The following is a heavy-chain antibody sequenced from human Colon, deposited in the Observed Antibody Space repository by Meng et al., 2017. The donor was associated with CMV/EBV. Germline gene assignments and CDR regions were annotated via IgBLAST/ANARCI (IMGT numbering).Heavy chain of an antibody. V-gene: IGHV4-39*07. CDR1: GGSISSSSYY. CDR3: ARDGGELL. CDR2: IYYSGST. Sequence: SETLSLTCTVSGGSISSSSYYWGWIRQPPGKGLEWIGSIYYSGSTYYNPSLKSRVTISVDTSKNQFSLKLSSVTAADTAVYYCARDGGELLWGQGTLVTVSS. J-gene: IGHJ4*02. D-gene: IGHD3-16*01.